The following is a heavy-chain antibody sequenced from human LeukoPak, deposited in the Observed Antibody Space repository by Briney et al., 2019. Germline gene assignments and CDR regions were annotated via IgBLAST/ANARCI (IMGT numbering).Heavy chain of an antibody. D-gene: IGHD1-26*01. J-gene: IGHJ4*02. Sequence: GGSLRLSCVASGFTFSAFGMDWVRQAAGKGLEWVGRTRDRANSYTTEYAASVTGRFTISRDDSRNSLYLQMNSLKTEDTAVYYCARGGVVGPRGYFDYWGQGTLVTVSS. CDR3: ARGGVVGPRGYFDY. CDR2: TRDRANSYTT. CDR1: GFTFSAFG. V-gene: IGHV3-72*01.